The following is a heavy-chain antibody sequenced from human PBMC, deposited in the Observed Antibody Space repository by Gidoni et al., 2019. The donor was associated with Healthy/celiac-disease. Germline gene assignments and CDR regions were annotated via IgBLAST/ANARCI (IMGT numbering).Heavy chain of an antibody. Sequence: LVQPGGSLRISCAASGFTFSSYAMSWVRQAPGKGLEWVSAISGSGGSTYYADSVKGRFTISRDNSKNTLYLQMNSLRAEDTAVYYCAPLRVGYGDPFDYWGQGTLVTVSS. CDR3: APLRVGYGDPFDY. CDR1: GFTFSSYA. D-gene: IGHD4-17*01. CDR2: ISGSGGST. V-gene: IGHV3-23*01. J-gene: IGHJ4*02.